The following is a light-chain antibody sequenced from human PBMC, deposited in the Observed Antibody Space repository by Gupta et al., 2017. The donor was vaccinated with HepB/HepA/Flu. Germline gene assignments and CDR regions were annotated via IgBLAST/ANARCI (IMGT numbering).Light chain of an antibody. V-gene: IGLV8-61*01. CDR3: AQHMVRGIWV. CDR2: STN. Sequence: QTVVTQEPSFSVSPGGTVTLTCGLSSGSVSTNYNPTWFQQTPGQPPRTLMYSTNTRSSGVPDRFSGSTPGNKAALTITGAQAVDESDYYCAQHMVRGIWVFGGGTKLTVL. CDR1: SGSVSTNYN. J-gene: IGLJ2*01.